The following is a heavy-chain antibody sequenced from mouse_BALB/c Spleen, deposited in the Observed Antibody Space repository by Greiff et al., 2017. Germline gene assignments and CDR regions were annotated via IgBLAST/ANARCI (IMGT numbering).Heavy chain of an antibody. V-gene: IGHV1-15*01. CDR1: GYTFPDYE. CDR3: TRGNYDFDY. Sequence: QVQLQQSGAELVRPGASVTLSCKASGYTFPDYEMHWVKQTPVHGLEWIGAIDPETGGTAYNQKFKGKATLTADKSSSTAYMALRSLTSEDSAVYYCTRGNYDFDYWGQGTTLTVSS. D-gene: IGHD2-1*01. CDR2: IDPETGGT. J-gene: IGHJ2*01.